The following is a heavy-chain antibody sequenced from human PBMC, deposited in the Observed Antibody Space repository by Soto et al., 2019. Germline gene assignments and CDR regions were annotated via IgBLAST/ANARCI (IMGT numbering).Heavy chain of an antibody. J-gene: IGHJ5*01. CDR3: AKEGRFGSSWPAGDS. CDR1: GFTFSSHT. CDR2: ISGSGTGT. Sequence: EVHLLESGGGLVQTGGSLRLACAASGFTFSSHTMNWVRQAPGKGLEWVSGISGSGTGTYYAASVKGRFTISRDNSEEAVYLKMSSLAAEDTAVYYCAKEGRFGSSWPAGDSWGQGTLVTVSS. D-gene: IGHD6-13*01. V-gene: IGHV3-23*01.